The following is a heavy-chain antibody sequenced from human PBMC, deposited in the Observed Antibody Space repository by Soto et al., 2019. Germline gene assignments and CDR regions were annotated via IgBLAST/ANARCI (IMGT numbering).Heavy chain of an antibody. Sequence: EVQLVESGGGLEQPGGSLRLSCAASGFTFSFYSMNWVRQAPGKGLEWISYISGDSDTIYYADSVKGRFTISRDNAKNSLYLQMNSLRTEDTAVYYCARRSTTTANNWFDPWGQGTLVTVSS. V-gene: IGHV3-48*01. CDR3: ARRSTTTANNWFDP. J-gene: IGHJ5*02. D-gene: IGHD1-1*01. CDR2: ISGDSDTI. CDR1: GFTFSFYS.